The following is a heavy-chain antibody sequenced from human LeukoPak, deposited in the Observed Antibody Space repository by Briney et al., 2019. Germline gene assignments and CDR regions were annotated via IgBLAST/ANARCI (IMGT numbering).Heavy chain of an antibody. CDR2: ISYDGSNK. D-gene: IGHD6-19*01. Sequence: QSGGSLRLSCAASGFTFSSYAMHWVRQAPGKGLEWVAVISYDGSNKYYADSVKGRFTISRDNSKNTLYLQMNSLRAEDTAVYYCAKSRGIYDNSGWRTFDYWGQGTLVTVSS. V-gene: IGHV3-30-3*02. J-gene: IGHJ4*02. CDR3: AKSRGIYDNSGWRTFDY. CDR1: GFTFSSYA.